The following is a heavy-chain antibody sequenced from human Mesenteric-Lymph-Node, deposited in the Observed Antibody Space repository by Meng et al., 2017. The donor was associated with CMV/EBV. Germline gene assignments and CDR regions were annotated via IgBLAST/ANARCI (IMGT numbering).Heavy chain of an antibody. CDR3: AKRHTLFDY. J-gene: IGHJ4*02. D-gene: IGHD2-2*02. CDR1: GFSFSSYG. V-gene: IGHV3-23*01. Sequence: GGSLRLSCAAAGFSFSSYGMHWVRQAPGKGPEWVSAISGSGGSTYYADSVKGRFTISRDNSKNTLYLQMNSLRAEDTAVYYCAKRHTLFDYWGQGTLVTVSS. CDR2: ISGSGGST.